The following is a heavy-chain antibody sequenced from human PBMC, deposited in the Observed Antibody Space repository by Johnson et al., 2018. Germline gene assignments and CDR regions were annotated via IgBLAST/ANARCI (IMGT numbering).Heavy chain of an antibody. V-gene: IGHV1-46*01. CDR1: GYTFTSYY. D-gene: IGHD6-13*01. CDR2: INPSGGST. CDR3: ARDWVGAAAGTLGVDAFDI. J-gene: IGHJ3*02. Sequence: QVQLVESGAEVKKPGASVKVSCKASGYTFTSYYMHWVRQAPGQGLEWMGIINPSGGSTSYAQKFQGSVTMTRDTSTSTVYMELSSLRSEDTAVYYCARDWVGAAAGTLGVDAFDIWGQGTMVTVSS.